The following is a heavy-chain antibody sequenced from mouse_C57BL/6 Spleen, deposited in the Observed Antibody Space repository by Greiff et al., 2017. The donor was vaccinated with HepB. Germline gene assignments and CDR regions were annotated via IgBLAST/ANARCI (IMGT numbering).Heavy chain of an antibody. CDR2: IYPGSGNT. CDR1: GYTFTDYY. J-gene: IGHJ3*01. D-gene: IGHD3-3*01. Sequence: QVQLQQSGAELVRPGASVKLSCKASGYTFTDYYINWVKQRPGQGLEWIARIYPGSGNTYYNEKFKGKATLTAEKSSSTAYMQLSSLTSEDSAVYFCARSRGRGFAYWGQGTLVTVSA. V-gene: IGHV1-76*01. CDR3: ARSRGRGFAY.